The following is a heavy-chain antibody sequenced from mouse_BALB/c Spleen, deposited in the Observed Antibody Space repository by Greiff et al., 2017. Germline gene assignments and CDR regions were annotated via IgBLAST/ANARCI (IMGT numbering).Heavy chain of an antibody. CDR3: ARSYYYGSYYYAMDY. V-gene: IGHV1-4*02. J-gene: IGHJ4*01. CDR2: INPSSGYT. CDR1: GYTFTSYT. D-gene: IGHD1-1*01. Sequence: VQLQQSAAELARPGASVKMSCKASGYTFTSYTMHWVKQRPGQGLEWIGYINPSSGYTEYNQKFKDKTTLTADKSSSTAYMQLSSLTSEDSAVYYCARSYYYGSYYYAMDYWGQGTSVTVSS.